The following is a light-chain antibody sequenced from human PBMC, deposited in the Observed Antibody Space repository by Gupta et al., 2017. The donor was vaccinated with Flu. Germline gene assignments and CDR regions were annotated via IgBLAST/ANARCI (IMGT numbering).Light chain of an antibody. CDR2: NDK. V-gene: IGLV1-44*01. CDR3: ASWDDSRNGVV. Sequence: QSVLTQPPSASGTPGQRVTISCSGGSSNLGSNTVNWYQQFPGTAPRLLMYNDKQRPSGVPDRFSGSKSGTSASLAISGLQAEDEADYYCASWDDSRNGVVFGGGTKLTVL. J-gene: IGLJ2*01. CDR1: SSNLGSNT.